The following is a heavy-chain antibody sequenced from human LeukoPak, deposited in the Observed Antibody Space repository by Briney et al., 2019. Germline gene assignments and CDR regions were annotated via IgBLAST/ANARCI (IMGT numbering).Heavy chain of an antibody. Sequence: SGGSLRLSCAASGFTFSSYSMNWVRQAPGKGLEWVSSISSSSSYIYYADSVKGRFTISRDNAKNSLYLQLNSLRAEDTAVYYCARDSDRGSSGWSTPDYWGQGTLVTVSS. CDR2: ISSSSSYI. CDR1: GFTFSSYS. CDR3: ARDSDRGSSGWSTPDY. V-gene: IGHV3-21*01. D-gene: IGHD6-19*01. J-gene: IGHJ4*02.